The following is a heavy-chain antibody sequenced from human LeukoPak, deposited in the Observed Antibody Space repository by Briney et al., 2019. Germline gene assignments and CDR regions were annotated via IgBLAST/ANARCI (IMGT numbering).Heavy chain of an antibody. CDR1: GGSISSYF. J-gene: IGHJ4*02. CDR3: ARATGEYSSSRPLDY. Sequence: SETLSLTCTVSGGSISSYFWSWLRQPPGKGLEWIGYIYYSGSTNYNPSLKSRVTISVDTSKNQFSLKLSSVTAADTAVYCCARATGEYSSSRPLDYWGQGTLVTVSS. CDR2: IYYSGST. D-gene: IGHD6-6*01. V-gene: IGHV4-59*01.